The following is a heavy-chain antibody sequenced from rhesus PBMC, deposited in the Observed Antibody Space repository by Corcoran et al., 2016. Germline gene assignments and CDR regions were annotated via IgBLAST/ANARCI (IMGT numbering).Heavy chain of an antibody. V-gene: IGHV4-173*01. CDR2: ISGRGGSP. Sequence: QLQLQESGPGLVKPSETLSLTCAVSGGSISSNWWSWIRQPPGKGLEWIGRISGRGGSPSYNPSLKSRVTISTDTSKNQLSLKLISVTAADTAVYYCARALYGSNSEFDYWGQGVLVTVSS. CDR3: ARALYGSNSEFDY. J-gene: IGHJ4*01. CDR1: GGSISSNW. D-gene: IGHD4-29*01.